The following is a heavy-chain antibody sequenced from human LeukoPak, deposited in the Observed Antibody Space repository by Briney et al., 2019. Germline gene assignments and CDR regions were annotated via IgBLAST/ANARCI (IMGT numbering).Heavy chain of an antibody. CDR3: AKVGGSYYFDY. Sequence: KAGGSLRLSCAASGFTFSDYYMSWIRQAPGKGLEWVSYISSGGVTTYYADSVEGRFSISRDNAKNSVYLQMNSLRAEDTAVYYCAKVGGSYYFDYWGQGTLVTVSS. D-gene: IGHD2-15*01. V-gene: IGHV3-11*01. CDR2: ISSGGVTT. J-gene: IGHJ4*02. CDR1: GFTFSDYY.